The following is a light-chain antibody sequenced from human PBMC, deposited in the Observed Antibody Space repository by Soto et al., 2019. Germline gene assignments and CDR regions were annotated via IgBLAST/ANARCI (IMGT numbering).Light chain of an antibody. CDR1: SSNIGTNT. CDR3: ETWDDSLTGVV. CDR2: SNN. J-gene: IGLJ2*01. Sequence: QSVLTQPPSASGTPGQRVTISCSGSSSNIGTNTVDWYQHFPRTAPKLLIFSNNQRPSGVPDRFSGSTSGTSASLAISGLHSEDEADYYCETWDDSLTGVVFGGGPKLTGL. V-gene: IGLV1-44*01.